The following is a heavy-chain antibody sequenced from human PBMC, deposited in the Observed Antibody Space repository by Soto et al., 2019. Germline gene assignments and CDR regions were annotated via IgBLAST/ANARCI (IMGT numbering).Heavy chain of an antibody. V-gene: IGHV1-8*01. CDR2: MNPNSGNT. J-gene: IGHJ5*02. CDR3: ARGDRYCSGGSCSNWFDP. D-gene: IGHD2-15*01. CDR1: GYTFTSYD. Sequence: QVQLVQSGAEVKKPGASVKVSCKASGYTFTSYDINWVRQATGQGLEWMGWMNPNSGNTGYAQKFQGRVTMTRNTYISTAYMGLSSLRSEDTAVYYCARGDRYCSGGSCSNWFDPWGQGTLVTVSS.